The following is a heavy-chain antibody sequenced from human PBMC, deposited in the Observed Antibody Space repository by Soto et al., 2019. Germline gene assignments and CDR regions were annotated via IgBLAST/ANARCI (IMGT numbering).Heavy chain of an antibody. J-gene: IGHJ6*02. D-gene: IGHD5-18*01. CDR2: IIPIFGTA. Sequence: GASVKVSCKASGGTFSSYAISWVRQAPGQGLEWMGGIIPIFGTANYAQKFQGRVTITADESTSTAYMELSSLRSEDTAVYYCAREDTAMANYYYYGMDVWGQGTTVTVSS. V-gene: IGHV1-69*13. CDR3: AREDTAMANYYYYGMDV. CDR1: GGTFSSYA.